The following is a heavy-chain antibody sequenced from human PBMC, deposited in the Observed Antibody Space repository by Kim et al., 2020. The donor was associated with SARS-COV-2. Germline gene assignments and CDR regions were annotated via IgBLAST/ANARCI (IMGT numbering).Heavy chain of an antibody. J-gene: IGHJ6*01. V-gene: IGHV4-39*01. CDR2: IYYSGTT. Sequence: SDTLSLTCNVSGGSISSSSYYWGWIRQSPGQGLEWIGSIYYSGTTYYNPSLKSRVTISVDTSKNQFSLKVSSVTAGDTAVYYCARHDSSSEAVPSYYYYG. D-gene: IGHD6-13*01. CDR1: GGSISSSSYY. CDR3: ARHDSSSEAVPSYYYYG.